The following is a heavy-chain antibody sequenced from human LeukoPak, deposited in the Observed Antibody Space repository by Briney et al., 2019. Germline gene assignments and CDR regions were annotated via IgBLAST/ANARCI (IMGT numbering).Heavy chain of an antibody. J-gene: IGHJ5*02. CDR3: ARVPRNTWMQLWLAWFDP. V-gene: IGHV1-8*01. Sequence: ASVKVSCKASGYTFTSYDINWVRQATGQGLEWMGWMNPNSGNTGYAQKFQGRVTMTRNTSISTAYMELSSLRSEDTAVYYCARVPRNTWMQLWLAWFDPWGQGTLVTVSS. CDR2: MNPNSGNT. D-gene: IGHD5-18*01. CDR1: GYTFTSYD.